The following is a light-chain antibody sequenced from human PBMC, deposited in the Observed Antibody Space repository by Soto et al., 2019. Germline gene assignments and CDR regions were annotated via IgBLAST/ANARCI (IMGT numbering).Light chain of an antibody. J-gene: IGLJ2*01. CDR3: SSYAGDNKYVL. CDR1: SSDVGGYNY. CDR2: EVN. Sequence: QSALTQPPSASGSPGQSVTISCTGTSSDVGGYNYVSWYQQHPGKAPKLMIYEVNKRPSGVPDRFSGSKSGNTASLTVSGLQAEDEADYYCSSYAGDNKYVLFGGGTKLTV. V-gene: IGLV2-8*01.